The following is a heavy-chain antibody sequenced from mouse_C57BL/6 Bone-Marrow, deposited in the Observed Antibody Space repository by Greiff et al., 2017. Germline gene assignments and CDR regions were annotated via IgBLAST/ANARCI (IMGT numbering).Heavy chain of an antibody. CDR3: AKSLFYAMDY. V-gene: IGHV1-81*01. CDR1: GYTFTSYG. D-gene: IGHD6-2*01. J-gene: IGHJ4*01. Sequence: QVQLQQSGAELARPGASVKLSCKASGYTFTSYGISWVKQRTGQGLEWIGEIYPRSGNTYYNEKFKGKATLTADKASSTAYMELRSLTSEDSAVYFCAKSLFYAMDYWGQGTSVTVSS. CDR2: IYPRSGNT.